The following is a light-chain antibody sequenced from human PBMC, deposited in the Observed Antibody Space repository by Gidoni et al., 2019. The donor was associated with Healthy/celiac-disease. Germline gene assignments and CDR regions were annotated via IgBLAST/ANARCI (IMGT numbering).Light chain of an antibody. CDR3: QKYNSFIT. J-gene: IGKJ5*01. Sequence: TQMTSSPSTLSASVGDRVIITCRAIHSISSWLAWYQQKPGQATKLMIYKASRLERGVPSRCSGSGSGTEITLTISSLQPDDFANYFCQKYNSFITFGQGTRLEIK. CDR1: HSISSW. V-gene: IGKV1-5*03. CDR2: KAS.